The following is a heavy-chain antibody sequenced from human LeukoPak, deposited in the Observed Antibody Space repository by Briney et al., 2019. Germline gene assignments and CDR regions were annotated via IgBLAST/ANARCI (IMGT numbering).Heavy chain of an antibody. V-gene: IGHV1-69*04. CDR1: GGTFSSYA. CDR2: IIPILGIA. D-gene: IGHD1-26*01. J-gene: IGHJ4*02. Sequence: GASVKVSCKASGGTFSSYAISWVRQAPGQGLEWMGRIIPILGIANYAQKFQGRVTITADKSTSTAYMELSSLRSEDTAVYYCARDSLPHIVGAEDYWGQGTLVTVSS. CDR3: ARDSLPHIVGAEDY.